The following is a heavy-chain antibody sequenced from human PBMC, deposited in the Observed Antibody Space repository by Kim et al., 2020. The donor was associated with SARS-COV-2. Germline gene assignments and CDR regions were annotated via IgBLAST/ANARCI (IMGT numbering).Heavy chain of an antibody. CDR1: GGTFSSYA. V-gene: IGHV1-69*04. J-gene: IGHJ3*02. Sequence: SVKVSCKASGGTFSSYAISWVRQAPGQGLEWMGRIIPILCIANYAQKFQGRVTITADKSTSTAHMELSSLRSEDTAVYYCARHGDSSSWTGAFDIWGQGTMVTVSS. D-gene: IGHD6-13*01. CDR3: ARHGDSSSWTGAFDI. CDR2: IIPILCIA.